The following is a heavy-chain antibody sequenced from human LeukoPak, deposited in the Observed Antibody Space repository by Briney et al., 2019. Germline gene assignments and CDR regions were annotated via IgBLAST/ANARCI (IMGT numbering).Heavy chain of an antibody. J-gene: IGHJ5*02. CDR1: GFTFSNYW. CDR3: ARDYMYQADL. V-gene: IGHV3-74*01. Sequence: GGSLRLSCEASGFTFSNYWMHWVRQGPGKGLVWVPRINGAGSSTSYADSVKGRFTISRDNAKNTLFLQMNNLRADDTAVYYCARDYMYQADLWGQGTLVTVSS. D-gene: IGHD2-2*01. CDR2: INGAGSST.